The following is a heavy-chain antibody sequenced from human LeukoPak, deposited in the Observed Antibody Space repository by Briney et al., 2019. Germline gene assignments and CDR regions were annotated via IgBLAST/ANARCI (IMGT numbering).Heavy chain of an antibody. CDR3: ANGHCSGGSCYFGYYYYGMDV. J-gene: IGHJ6*02. CDR1: GFTFSSYG. V-gene: IGHV3-30*18. D-gene: IGHD2-15*01. Sequence: GGSLRLSCAASGFTFSSYGMHWVRQAPGKGLEWVAVISDDGTNKYYADSVKGRFTISRDNSKNTLYLQMNSLRAEDTAVYYCANGHCSGGSCYFGYYYYGMDVWGQGTTVTVSS. CDR2: ISDDGTNK.